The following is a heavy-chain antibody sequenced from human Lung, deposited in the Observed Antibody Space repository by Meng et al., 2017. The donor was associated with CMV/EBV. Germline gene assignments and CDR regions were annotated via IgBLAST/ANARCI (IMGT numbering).Heavy chain of an antibody. Sequence: SETXSLXXTVSGGSISSYYWSWIRQPPGKGLEWIGYIYYSGSTNYNPSLKSRVTISVDTSKNQFSLKLSSVTAADTAVYYCARGGYYDFWSGYSYYYYYGMDVWGQGXTVTVSS. D-gene: IGHD3-3*01. CDR3: ARGGYYDFWSGYSYYYYYGMDV. CDR1: GGSISSYY. V-gene: IGHV4-59*01. CDR2: IYYSGST. J-gene: IGHJ6*02.